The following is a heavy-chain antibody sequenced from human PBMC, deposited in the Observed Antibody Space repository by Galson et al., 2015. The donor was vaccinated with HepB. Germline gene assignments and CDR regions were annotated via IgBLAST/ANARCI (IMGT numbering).Heavy chain of an antibody. V-gene: IGHV4-4*02. D-gene: IGHD3-10*01. CDR1: GGSISSSNW. J-gene: IGHJ6*02. CDR3: AREGAEPVRRFGETPRGHGTDV. Sequence: SETLSLTCAVSGGSISSSNWWSWVRQPPGKGLEWIGEIYHSGSTNYNPSLKSRVTISVDKSKNQFSLKLSSVTAADTAVYYCAREGAEPVRRFGETPRGHGTDVCGPGTPVTVSS. CDR2: IYHSGST.